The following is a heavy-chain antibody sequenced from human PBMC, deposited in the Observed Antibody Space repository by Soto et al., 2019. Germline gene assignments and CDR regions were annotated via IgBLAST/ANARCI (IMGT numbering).Heavy chain of an antibody. V-gene: IGHV1-18*01. D-gene: IGHD1-26*01. CDR1: GYTFTSYG. J-gene: IGHJ4*02. Sequence: QVQLVQSGAAVKKPGASVKVSCKASGYTFTSYGISWVRKAPGQGIEWMGWISAYNGNTNYAQKLQGRVTMTTDTSTSTAYIELRSLRSDDTAVYYCAGDAAVGLFDSWGQGPLVTVSS. CDR2: ISAYNGNT. CDR3: AGDAAVGLFDS.